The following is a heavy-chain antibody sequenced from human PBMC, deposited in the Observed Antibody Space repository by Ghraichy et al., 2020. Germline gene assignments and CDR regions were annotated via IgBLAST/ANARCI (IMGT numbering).Heavy chain of an antibody. V-gene: IGHV4-31*03. CDR3: ARDDVARGGMDV. CDR2: IYYSGST. D-gene: IGHD5-12*01. CDR1: GGSISSGGYY. Sequence: SETLSLTCTVSGGSISSGGYYWSWIRQHPGKGLEWIGYIYYSGSTYYNPSLKSRVTISVDTSKNQFSLKLSSVTAADTAVYYCARDDVARGGMDVWGQGTTVTVSS. J-gene: IGHJ6*02.